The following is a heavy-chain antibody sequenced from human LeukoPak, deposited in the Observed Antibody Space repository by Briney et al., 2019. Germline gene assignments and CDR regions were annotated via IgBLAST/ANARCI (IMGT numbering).Heavy chain of an antibody. CDR1: GGSISSGSYY. V-gene: IGHV4-61*02. CDR3: ARERDSSGWEFYYYYYMDV. CDR2: IYTSGST. Sequence: PSETLSLTCTVSGGSISSGSYYWSWIRQPAGKGLEWIGRIYTSGSTNYNPSLKSRVTISVDTSKNQFSLKLSSVTAADTAVYYCARERDSSGWEFYYYYYMDVWGKGTTVTISS. J-gene: IGHJ6*03. D-gene: IGHD6-19*01.